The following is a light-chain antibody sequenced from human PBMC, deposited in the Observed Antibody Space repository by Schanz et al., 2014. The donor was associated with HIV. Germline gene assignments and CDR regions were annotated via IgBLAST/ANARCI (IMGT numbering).Light chain of an antibody. CDR2: EVS. CDR3: SSYAATSNVL. Sequence: QSVMTQPASVSGSPGQSITISCTGTSSDVGRYNYVSWYQQHPGKAPKLMIYEVSERPSGVPDRFSGSKSGNTASLTVSGLQADDEADYYCSSYAATSNVLFGGGTKLTVL. J-gene: IGLJ3*02. CDR1: SSDVGRYNY. V-gene: IGLV2-8*01.